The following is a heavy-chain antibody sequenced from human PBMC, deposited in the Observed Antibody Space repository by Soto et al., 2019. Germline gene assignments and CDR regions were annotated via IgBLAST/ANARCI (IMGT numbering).Heavy chain of an antibody. CDR3: ARVPNYDFWSGYYSDYYYGMDV. CDR2: IWYDGSNK. Sequence: GGSLRLSCAASGFTFSSYGMHWVRQAPGKGLEWVAVIWYDGSNKYYADSVKGRFTISRDNSKNTLYLQMNSLRAEDTAVYYCARVPNYDFWSGYYSDYYYGMDVWGQGTTVTVSS. V-gene: IGHV3-33*01. J-gene: IGHJ6*02. D-gene: IGHD3-3*01. CDR1: GFTFSSYG.